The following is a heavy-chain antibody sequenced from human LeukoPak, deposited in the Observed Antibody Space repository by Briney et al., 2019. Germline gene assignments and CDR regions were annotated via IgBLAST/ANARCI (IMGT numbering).Heavy chain of an antibody. Sequence: ASVKVSCKASGYTFTGYYMHWVRQAPGQGLEWMGWINPSSGGTNSAQKFQGWVTMTRDTSISTAYMELTRLRSDDTAVYYCARGVETVLTPHFDYWGQGTLVTVPS. CDR3: ARGVETVLTPHFDY. CDR2: INPSSGGT. D-gene: IGHD4-23*01. J-gene: IGHJ4*02. V-gene: IGHV1-2*04. CDR1: GYTFTGYY.